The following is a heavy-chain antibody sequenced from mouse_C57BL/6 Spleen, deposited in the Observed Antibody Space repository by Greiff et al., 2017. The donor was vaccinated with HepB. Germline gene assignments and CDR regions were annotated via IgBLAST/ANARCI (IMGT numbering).Heavy chain of an antibody. V-gene: IGHV1-72*01. CDR1: GYTFTSYW. D-gene: IGHD1-1*01. Sequence: QVQLQQPGAELVKPGASVKLSCKASGYTFTSYWIHWVKQRPGRGLEWIGRIDPNSGGTKYNEKFKSKATLTVDKPSSTAYMQLSSLTSEDSAVYYCARWITTVVATDYAMDYWGQGTSVTVSS. CDR2: IDPNSGGT. J-gene: IGHJ4*01. CDR3: ARWITTVVATDYAMDY.